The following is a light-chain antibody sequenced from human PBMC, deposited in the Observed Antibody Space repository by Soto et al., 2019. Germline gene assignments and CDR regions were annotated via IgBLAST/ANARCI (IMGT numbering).Light chain of an antibody. Sequence: DVVMTQSPLSLPVTLGQPASISCRSSQSLVYSDGNTYLNWLQQRPGQSPRRLIYKVSNRDSGVPDRFSGSGSGTDFTLKISRVEAEDAGVYYRMQGTHWPPTFGQGTKVDIK. V-gene: IGKV2-30*01. CDR3: MQGTHWPPT. CDR2: KVS. J-gene: IGKJ1*01. CDR1: QSLVYSDGNTY.